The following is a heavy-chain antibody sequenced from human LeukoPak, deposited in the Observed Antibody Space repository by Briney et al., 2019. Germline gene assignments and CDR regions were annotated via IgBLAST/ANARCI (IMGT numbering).Heavy chain of an antibody. CDR2: MNPKSGNT. CDR1: GGTFSSYA. CDR3: ARGVAAAGTFWFDP. D-gene: IGHD6-13*01. Sequence: GSSVKVSCKASGGTFSSYAISWVRQAPGQGLEWMGWMNPKSGNTGYAQKFQGRVTMTRNTSISTAHMELSSLRSGDTAVYYCARGVAAAGTFWFDPWGQGTLVTVSS. V-gene: IGHV1-8*02. J-gene: IGHJ5*02.